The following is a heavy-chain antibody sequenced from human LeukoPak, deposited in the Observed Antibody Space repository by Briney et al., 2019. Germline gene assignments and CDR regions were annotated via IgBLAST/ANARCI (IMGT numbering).Heavy chain of an antibody. J-gene: IGHJ4*02. CDR1: GFTVSSNY. V-gene: IGHV3-53*01. CDR3: ARDSPYDSSGYYDY. Sequence: GGSLRLSCAASGFTVSSNYMSWVRPAPGKGLEWGSVIYSGGSTYYADSVNGRFTISRDNSKNTLYLQMNSLRAEDTAVYYCARDSPYDSSGYYDYWGQGTLVTVSS. CDR2: IYSGGST. D-gene: IGHD3-22*01.